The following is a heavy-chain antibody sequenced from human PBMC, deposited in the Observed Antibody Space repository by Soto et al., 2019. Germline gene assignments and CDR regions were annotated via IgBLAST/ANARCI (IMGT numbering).Heavy chain of an antibody. D-gene: IGHD3-9*01. J-gene: IGHJ1*01. Sequence: SETLSLTCFVSGGSVTSYHWNWIRQFPGKGLEWIAYTSGTENTNYKPSLQLRGAISFGTSTNQLSVELTAMTAADAAVYLWARAMHAGFPHYFYRRGKRTLVTASS. CDR2: TSGTENT. CDR3: ARAMHAGFPHYFYR. V-gene: IGHV4-59*02. CDR1: GGSVTSYH.